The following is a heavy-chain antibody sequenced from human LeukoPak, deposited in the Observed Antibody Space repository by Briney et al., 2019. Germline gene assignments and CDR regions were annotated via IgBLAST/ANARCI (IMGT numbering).Heavy chain of an antibody. CDR2: IYPGDSDT. J-gene: IGHJ3*02. V-gene: IGHV5-51*01. Sequence: GESLKISCKGSGYSFANYWIGWVRQMPGKGLEWMGIIYPGDSDTRYSPSFQGQVTISADKSINTADLQWSSLKASDTAMYYCARLYLPYTSAWYGSAFDIWGQGTMVTVSS. CDR1: GYSFANYW. D-gene: IGHD6-13*01. CDR3: ARLYLPYTSAWYGSAFDI.